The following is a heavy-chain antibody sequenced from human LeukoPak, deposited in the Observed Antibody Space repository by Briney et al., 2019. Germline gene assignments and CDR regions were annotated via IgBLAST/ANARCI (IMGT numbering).Heavy chain of an antibody. CDR2: IYSSGTT. D-gene: IGHD1-7*01. J-gene: IGHJ4*02. Sequence: SETLSLTCTVSGGSISSFYWSWIRQPAGKGLEWIGRIYSSGTTNYNPSLKSRLTMSVDTSKNQFSLKLSSVTAADTAVYYSARDSAPSDWNYDYWGQGTLVTVSS. V-gene: IGHV4-4*07. CDR1: GGSISSFY. CDR3: ARDSAPSDWNYDY.